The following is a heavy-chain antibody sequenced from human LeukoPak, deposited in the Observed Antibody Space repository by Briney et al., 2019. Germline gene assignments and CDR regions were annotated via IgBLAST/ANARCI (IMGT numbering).Heavy chain of an antibody. CDR3: ARDQGLGRYAFDI. CDR2: INEDGSIT. J-gene: IGHJ3*02. CDR1: GFTFRTYW. V-gene: IGHV3-74*01. D-gene: IGHD7-27*01. Sequence: GGSLRLSCAVSGFTFRTYWMHWVRQVPGEGLVWVSRINEDGSITNYADSVKGRFSISRDNAKNTLYLQMNSLRAEDTAVYYCARDQGLGRYAFDIWGQGTMVTVSS.